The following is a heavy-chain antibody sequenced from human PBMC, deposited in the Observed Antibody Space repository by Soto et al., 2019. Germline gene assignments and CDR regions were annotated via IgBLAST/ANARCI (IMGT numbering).Heavy chain of an antibody. CDR1: GFTFSSYG. V-gene: IGHV3-30*18. CDR2: ISYDGSNK. Sequence: GSLRLSCAASGFTFSSYGMHWVRQAPGKGLEWVAVISYDGSNKYYADSVKGRFTISRDNSKNTLYLQMNSLRAEDTAVYYCAKDRIAVAGTALNFEYFQHWGQGTLVTVSS. J-gene: IGHJ1*01. D-gene: IGHD6-19*01. CDR3: AKDRIAVAGTALNFEYFQH.